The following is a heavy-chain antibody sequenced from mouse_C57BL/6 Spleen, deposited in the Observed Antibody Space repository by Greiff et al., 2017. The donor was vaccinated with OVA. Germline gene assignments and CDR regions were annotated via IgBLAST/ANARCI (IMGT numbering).Heavy chain of an antibody. Sequence: EVKLMESGEGLVKPGGSLKLSCAASGFTFSSYAMSWVRQTPEKRLEWVAYISSGGDYIYYADTVKGRFTISRDNARNTLYLQMSSLKSEDTAMYYCTRDIGLDYYGSSYDWYFDVWGTGTTVTVSS. CDR1: GFTFSSYA. V-gene: IGHV5-9-1*02. CDR3: TRDIGLDYYGSSYDWYFDV. D-gene: IGHD1-1*01. CDR2: ISSGGDYI. J-gene: IGHJ1*03.